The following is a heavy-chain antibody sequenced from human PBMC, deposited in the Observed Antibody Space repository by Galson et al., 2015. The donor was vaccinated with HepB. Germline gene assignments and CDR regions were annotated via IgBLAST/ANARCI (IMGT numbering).Heavy chain of an antibody. CDR3: ARGPYFGELTRILVLQH. V-gene: IGHV1-18*04. CDR2: IRPDNGGT. Sequence: SVKVSCKASGYTFTSFGISWVRQAPGQGLEWVGWIRPDNGGTNYAQNLQDRVTMSTDTSTSTAYMELRSLRYDDTAVYYCARGPYFGELTRILVLQHWGRGPLVTFSS. D-gene: IGHD3-10*01. J-gene: IGHJ1*01. CDR1: GYTFTSFG.